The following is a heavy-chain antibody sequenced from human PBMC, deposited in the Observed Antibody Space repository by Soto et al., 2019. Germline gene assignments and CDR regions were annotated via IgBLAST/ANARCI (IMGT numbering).Heavy chain of an antibody. CDR2: IYIRGTT. CDR3: ARNPYVRGNYYFFDP. CDR1: GASIRSYF. V-gene: IGHV4-4*07. D-gene: IGHD3-22*01. Sequence: SETLSLTCSVSGASIRSYFWSWVRQPAGQGLEWIGHIYIRGTTSYNPSLEGRVTLSLDTSKNQVSLVVTSVTAADTAVYYRARNPYVRGNYYFFDPWGPGTQVTVSS. J-gene: IGHJ5*02.